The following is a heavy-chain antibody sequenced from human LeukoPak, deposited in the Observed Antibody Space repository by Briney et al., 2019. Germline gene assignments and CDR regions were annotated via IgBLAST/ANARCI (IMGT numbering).Heavy chain of an antibody. CDR3: AKGPKLGDGFHCDY. V-gene: IGHV3-23*01. Sequence: GGSLRLSCAASRFTLSTYWMSWVRQAPGKGLEWVSGISGSADNTYYADSVKGRFTISRDISKNTVYLQMNNLRVDDTAVYYCAKGPKLGDGFHCDYWGQGTLVTVSS. CDR1: RFTLSTYW. CDR2: ISGSADNT. D-gene: IGHD5-24*01. J-gene: IGHJ4*02.